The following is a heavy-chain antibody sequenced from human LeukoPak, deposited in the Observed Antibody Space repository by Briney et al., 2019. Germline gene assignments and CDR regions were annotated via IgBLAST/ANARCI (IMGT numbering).Heavy chain of an antibody. CDR3: ARSAAVTGQFDF. CDR1: GASISSSNW. V-gene: IGHV4-4*02. J-gene: IGHJ4*02. Sequence: SETLSLTCTVSGASISSSNWWTWVRQPPGEALAWIGEIYHAGSTKYNPSLRSRLTISVDKSKNSFFLSLTSVTAADTAFYYCARSAAVTGQFDFWGPGTLVTVSS. D-gene: IGHD6-19*01. CDR2: IYHAGST.